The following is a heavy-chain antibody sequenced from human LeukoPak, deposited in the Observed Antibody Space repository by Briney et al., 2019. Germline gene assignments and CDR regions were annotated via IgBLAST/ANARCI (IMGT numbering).Heavy chain of an antibody. J-gene: IGHJ1*01. CDR1: AYTFSGHY. Sequence: ASVRVSCKASAYTFSGHYMHWVRQAPGQGLEWMGWINTNSGATQLAQELRGRVTMTRDTSITTVYMELSRLRSDDTAVYYCARDLGEQTYWGQGTLVIVSS. CDR2: INTNSGAT. V-gene: IGHV1-2*02. D-gene: IGHD1/OR15-1a*01. CDR3: ARDLGEQTY.